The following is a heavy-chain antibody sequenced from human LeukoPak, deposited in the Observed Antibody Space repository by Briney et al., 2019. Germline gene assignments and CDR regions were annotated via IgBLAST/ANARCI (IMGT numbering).Heavy chain of an antibody. CDR3: AKEVYYDSSGYYSSFDY. Sequence: PGRSLRLSCAASGFTFDDYAMHWVRQAPGKGLEWVSGISWNSGSIGYADSVRGRFTISRDNAKNSLYLQMNSLRAEDMALYYCAKEVYYDSSGYYSSFDYWGQGTLVTVSS. D-gene: IGHD3-22*01. CDR1: GFTFDDYA. J-gene: IGHJ4*02. V-gene: IGHV3-9*03. CDR2: ISWNSGSI.